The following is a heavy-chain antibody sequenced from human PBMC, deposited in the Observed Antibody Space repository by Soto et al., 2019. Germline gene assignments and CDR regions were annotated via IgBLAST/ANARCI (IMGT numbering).Heavy chain of an antibody. D-gene: IGHD3-22*01. CDR1: GYTFTRNG. V-gene: IGHV1-18*01. CDR2: ISPKSGSI. CDR3: VKDRDSNSWPSRDL. Sequence: ASVKVSCKTSGYTFTRNGISWVRQAPGQGLEWMGWISPKSGSIKYAQKFQGRVIMTTDTSTSTAYMELRSLRSDDTAVYYCVKDRDSNSWPSRDLWGPGTTVTVSS. J-gene: IGHJ6*02.